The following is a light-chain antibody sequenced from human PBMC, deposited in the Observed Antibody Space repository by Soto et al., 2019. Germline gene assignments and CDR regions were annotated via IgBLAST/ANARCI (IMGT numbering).Light chain of an antibody. J-gene: IGKJ1*01. V-gene: IGKV1-17*01. CDR2: AAS. CDR3: LQHNGYPLT. Sequence: DIPMTQSPSSLSASVGDRVIITCRASQGIRSDLGWYQQKPGKAPKRLIYAASSLQSGVPSRFSGSGSGTEFTLTISSLQPEDFATYYCLQHNGYPLTFGQGTKVEIK. CDR1: QGIRSD.